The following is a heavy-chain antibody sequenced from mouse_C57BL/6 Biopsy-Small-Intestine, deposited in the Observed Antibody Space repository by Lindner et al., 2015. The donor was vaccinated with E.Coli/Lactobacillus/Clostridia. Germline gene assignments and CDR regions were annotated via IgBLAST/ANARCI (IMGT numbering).Heavy chain of an antibody. J-gene: IGHJ4*01. CDR2: IYPGDGDS. Sequence: VQLQESGAELVKPGASVKISCKGSGYAFSNYWMNWVKQRPGKGLEWIGQIYPGDGDSNYNGKFKGKATLTADKSSSTAYMQLSSLTSEDSAVYFCARKGGAMDYWGQGTSVTVSS. V-gene: IGHV1-80*01. CDR1: GYAFSNYW. CDR3: ARKGGAMDY.